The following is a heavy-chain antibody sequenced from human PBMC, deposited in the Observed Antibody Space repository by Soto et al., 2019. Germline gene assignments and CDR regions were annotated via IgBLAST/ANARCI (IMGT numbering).Heavy chain of an antibody. CDR1: GFTFSNYA. Sequence: PGGSLRLSCAASGFTFSNYAMNWVRQAPGKGLGWVSYISTTGAHTYYADSVKGRFTISRDNGKNSLHLQMNSLRDEDTALYYCVREPLGGYDLPRSFDYWGQGTLVTVSS. V-gene: IGHV3-48*03. J-gene: IGHJ4*02. CDR3: VREPLGGYDLPRSFDY. D-gene: IGHD5-12*01. CDR2: ISTTGAHT.